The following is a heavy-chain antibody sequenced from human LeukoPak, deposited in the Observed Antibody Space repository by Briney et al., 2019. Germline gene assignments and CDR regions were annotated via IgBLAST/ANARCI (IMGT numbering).Heavy chain of an antibody. Sequence: ASVKVSCKASGYTFTNYGISWVRQAPGQGLEWMGWISVYNGNTNSAQRLQGRVTMTTDTSTSTAYMELRSLRSDDTAVYYCARDRESGYDPDYWGQGTLVTVSS. J-gene: IGHJ4*02. CDR2: ISVYNGNT. CDR3: ARDRESGYDPDY. D-gene: IGHD5-12*01. CDR1: GYTFTNYG. V-gene: IGHV1-18*01.